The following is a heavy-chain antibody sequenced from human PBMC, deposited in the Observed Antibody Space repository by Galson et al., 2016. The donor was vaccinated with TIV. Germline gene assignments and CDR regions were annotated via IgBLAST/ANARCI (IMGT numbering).Heavy chain of an antibody. CDR1: GFTFSIYA. V-gene: IGHV3-23*01. J-gene: IGHJ4*02. CDR2: ISANGGST. CDR3: AKDRVWLRFGELLSDFDN. D-gene: IGHD3-16*01. Sequence: SLRLSCAASGFTFSIYAMSLVRQAPGKGLEWVSIISANGGSTHYADSVKGRFTISRDNSKNTLYLQMKSLRVEDTAIYYCAKDRVWLRFGELLSDFDNWGQGNLVTVSS.